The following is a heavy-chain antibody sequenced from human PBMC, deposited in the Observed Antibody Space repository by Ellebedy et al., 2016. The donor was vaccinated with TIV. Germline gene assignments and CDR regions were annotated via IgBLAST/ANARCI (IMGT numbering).Heavy chain of an antibody. D-gene: IGHD3-22*01. Sequence: SETLSLTXTVSGGSISSHYWNWIRQPAGKGLEWIGRIYTSGSTNYNPSLKSRVTMSVDTSKNQFSLKLTSVTAADTAVYYCAREPNSGRYDSSGYYPWGQGTLVTVTS. CDR3: AREPNSGRYDSSGYYP. J-gene: IGHJ5*02. CDR2: IYTSGST. CDR1: GGSISSHY. V-gene: IGHV4-4*07.